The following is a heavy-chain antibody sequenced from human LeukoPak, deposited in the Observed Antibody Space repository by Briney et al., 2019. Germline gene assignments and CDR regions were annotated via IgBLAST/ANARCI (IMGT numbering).Heavy chain of an antibody. CDR2: IYHSGST. D-gene: IGHD5-18*01. Sequence: SETLSLTCTVSGGSLSTYYWSWIRQPPGKGLEWIWYIYHSGSTSYNPSLKSRVTISVDTSKNQFSLKLNSVTAADTAVYYCARANTWIQLFDYWGQGTLVTVSS. J-gene: IGHJ4*02. CDR1: GGSLSTYY. CDR3: ARANTWIQLFDY. V-gene: IGHV4-59*01.